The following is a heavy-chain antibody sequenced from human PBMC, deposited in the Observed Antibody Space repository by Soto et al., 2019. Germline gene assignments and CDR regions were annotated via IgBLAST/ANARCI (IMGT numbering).Heavy chain of an antibody. V-gene: IGHV1-69*06. CDR2: IIPMFGTT. J-gene: IGHJ6*02. CDR3: AREVGYCNAGVCHEIYGIDV. Sequence: ASVKVSCKASGGTFNTYGISWGRQAPGQGLEWMGGIIPMFGTTNYAQKFQGRVTITADISTYTAYMELSSLRSEDTAVYYCAREVGYCNAGVCHEIYGIDVWGQGTTVTVSS. CDR1: GGTFNTYG. D-gene: IGHD2-8*02.